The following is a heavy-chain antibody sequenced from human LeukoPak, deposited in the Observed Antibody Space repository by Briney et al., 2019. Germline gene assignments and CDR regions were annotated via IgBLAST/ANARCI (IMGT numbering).Heavy chain of an antibody. D-gene: IGHD7-27*01. CDR1: GFTSSDHY. J-gene: IGHJ4*02. V-gene: IGHV3-11*04. CDR2: ITNSGRDM. CDR3: GRGHWGIDY. Sequence: GGSLRLSCAASGFTSSDHYMSWFRQAPGKGLEWISYITNSGRDMSYTDSVKGRFTISRDNAKNSLFLQMNSLRAEDTAVYFCGRGHWGIDYWGQGTLVTVSS.